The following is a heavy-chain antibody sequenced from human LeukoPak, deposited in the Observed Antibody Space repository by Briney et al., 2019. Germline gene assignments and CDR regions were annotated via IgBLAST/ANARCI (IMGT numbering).Heavy chain of an antibody. D-gene: IGHD3-10*01. Sequence: ASVKVSCKASGYTFTGYYMHWVRQAPGQGLEWMGWINPNSGGTNYAQKFQGRVTMTRDTSISTAYMELSRLRSDDTAVYYCARDTFPTPSQHITMVRRDDAFDIWGQGTMVTASS. V-gene: IGHV1-2*02. CDR2: INPNSGGT. CDR1: GYTFTGYY. CDR3: ARDTFPTPSQHITMVRRDDAFDI. J-gene: IGHJ3*02.